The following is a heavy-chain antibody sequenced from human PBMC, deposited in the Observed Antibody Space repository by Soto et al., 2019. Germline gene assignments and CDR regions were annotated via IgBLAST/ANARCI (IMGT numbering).Heavy chain of an antibody. CDR2: VYSSGGT. CDR3: ASQVSLGGSCKFCDY. J-gene: IGHJ4*02. D-gene: IGHD2-15*01. Sequence: SETLSLTCTVSGGSINSDNYYWGWIRQPPGKGLEWIGSVYSSGGTFDNPSLKSRVTMSVDTSKNQFSLNLNSVTAADTAVYYYASQVSLGGSCKFCDYWGQGNLVTVSS. CDR1: GGSINSDNYY. V-gene: IGHV4-39*01.